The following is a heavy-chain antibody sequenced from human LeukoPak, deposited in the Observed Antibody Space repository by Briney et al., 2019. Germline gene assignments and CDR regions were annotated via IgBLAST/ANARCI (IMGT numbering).Heavy chain of an antibody. CDR3: AMGHYDFWSGYPREYFQH. V-gene: IGHV5-51*01. D-gene: IGHD3-3*01. CDR1: GYSFTSYW. J-gene: IGHJ1*01. CDR2: IYSGDSDT. Sequence: GESLKISCKGSGYSFTSYWIGWVRQMPGKGLEWMGIIYSGDSDTRYSPSFQGQVTISADKSISTAYLQWSSLKASDTAMYYCAMGHYDFWSGYPREYFQHWGQGTLVTVSS.